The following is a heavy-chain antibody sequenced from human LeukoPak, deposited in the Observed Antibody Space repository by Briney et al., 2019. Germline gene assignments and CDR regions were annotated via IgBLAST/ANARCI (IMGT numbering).Heavy chain of an antibody. J-gene: IGHJ4*02. CDR1: GFTFSSYW. Sequence: GGSLRLSCAASGFTFSSYWMHWVRQAPGKGLAWVSRIDSGGRTTNYADSVKGRFTISRDNAKNTLYLQMNSLRAEDTAVYYCARGGSSGWYGDPFDYWGQGTLVTVSS. V-gene: IGHV3-74*01. D-gene: IGHD6-19*01. CDR2: IDSGGRTT. CDR3: ARGGSSGWYGDPFDY.